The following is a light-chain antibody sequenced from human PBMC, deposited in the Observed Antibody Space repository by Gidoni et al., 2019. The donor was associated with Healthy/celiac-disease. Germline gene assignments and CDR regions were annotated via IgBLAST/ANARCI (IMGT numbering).Light chain of an antibody. Sequence: EIVLTHSPDTLSLSPVYRATLSCSASQSVSSSYLAWYQQKPGQAPRLLIYGASSRATGIPDRFSGSGSGTDFTLTISRLEPEDFAVYYCQQYGSCPGTFGQGTKLEIK. CDR2: GAS. CDR1: QSVSSSY. J-gene: IGKJ2*02. CDR3: QQYGSCPGT. V-gene: IGKV3-20*01.